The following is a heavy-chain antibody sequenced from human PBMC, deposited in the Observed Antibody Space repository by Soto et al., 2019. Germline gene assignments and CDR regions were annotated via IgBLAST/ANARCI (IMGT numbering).Heavy chain of an antibody. CDR3: ATVWHVTGTTWYYYGMDV. J-gene: IGHJ6*02. D-gene: IGHD1-7*01. CDR2: FDPEDGET. Sequence: ASVKVSCKVSGYTLTELSMHWVRQAPGKGLEWMEGFDPEDGETIYAQKFQGRVTMTEDTSTDTAYMELSSLRSEDTAVYYCATVWHVTGTTWYYYGMDVWGQGTTVTVSS. CDR1: GYTLTELS. V-gene: IGHV1-24*01.